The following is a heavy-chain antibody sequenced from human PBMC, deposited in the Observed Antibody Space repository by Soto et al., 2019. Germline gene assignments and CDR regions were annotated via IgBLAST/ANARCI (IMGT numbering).Heavy chain of an antibody. D-gene: IGHD3-3*01. Sequence: GGSLRLSCAASGFTFSSYGMHWVRQAPGKGLEWVAVISYDGSNKYYADSVKGRFTISRDNSKNTLYLQMNSLRAEDTAVYYCTSLIFGKADNWFDPWGQGTLVTVSS. CDR3: TSLIFGKADNWFDP. J-gene: IGHJ5*02. CDR1: GFTFSSYG. CDR2: ISYDGSNK. V-gene: IGHV3-30*03.